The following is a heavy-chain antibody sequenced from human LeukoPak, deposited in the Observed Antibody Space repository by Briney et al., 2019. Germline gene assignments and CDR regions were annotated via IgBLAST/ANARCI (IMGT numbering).Heavy chain of an antibody. CDR1: GGSISSSNW. V-gene: IGHV4-4*02. J-gene: IGHJ4*02. Sequence: PSETLSLTCAVSGGSISSSNWWGWVRQPPGKGLEWIGEIYHSGSTNYNPSLKSRVTISVDTSKNQFSLKLSSVTAADTAVYYCARGAYYYDSSGYGAAVEFDYWGQGTLVTVSS. CDR2: IYHSGST. D-gene: IGHD3-22*01. CDR3: ARGAYYYDSSGYGAAVEFDY.